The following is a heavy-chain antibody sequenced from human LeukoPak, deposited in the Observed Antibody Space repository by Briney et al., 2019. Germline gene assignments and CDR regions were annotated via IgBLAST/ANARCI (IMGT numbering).Heavy chain of an antibody. CDR3: AKPVRHYYDSLSAFDI. CDR1: GFTFSSYG. Sequence: GGSLRLSCAASGFTFSSYGMHWVRQAPGKGLEWVAFIRYDGSNKYYADSVKGRFTISRDNSKNTLYLQMNSLRAEDTAVYYCAKPVRHYYDSLSAFDIWGQGTMVTVSS. J-gene: IGHJ3*02. V-gene: IGHV3-30*02. CDR2: IRYDGSNK. D-gene: IGHD3-22*01.